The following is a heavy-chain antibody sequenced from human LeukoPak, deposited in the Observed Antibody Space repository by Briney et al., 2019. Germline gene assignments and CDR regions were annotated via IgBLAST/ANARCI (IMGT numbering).Heavy chain of an antibody. Sequence: ASVKVSCKASGYTFTSYDINWLRQATGQGLEWMGWMNPNSGNTGYAQKFQGRVTMTRNTSISTAYMELSSLRSEDTAVYYCAIRYGSGEKYYYYYYMDVWGKGTTVTVSS. J-gene: IGHJ6*03. CDR1: GYTFTSYD. D-gene: IGHD3-10*01. CDR3: AIRYGSGEKYYYYYYMDV. V-gene: IGHV1-8*01. CDR2: MNPNSGNT.